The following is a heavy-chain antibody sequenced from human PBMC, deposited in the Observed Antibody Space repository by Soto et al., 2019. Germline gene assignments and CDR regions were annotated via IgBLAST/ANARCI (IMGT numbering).Heavy chain of an antibody. D-gene: IGHD3-16*02. Sequence: EVQLLESGGGLVQPGGSLRLSCAASGFTFSSYAMSWVRQAPGKGLEWVSAISGSGGSTYYADSVKGRFTISRDNSKNPLYLQMNSLRAEDTAVYYCAKDREITFGGVISTTGDYWGQGTLVTVSS. J-gene: IGHJ4*02. CDR3: AKDREITFGGVISTTGDY. CDR2: ISGSGGST. V-gene: IGHV3-23*01. CDR1: GFTFSSYA.